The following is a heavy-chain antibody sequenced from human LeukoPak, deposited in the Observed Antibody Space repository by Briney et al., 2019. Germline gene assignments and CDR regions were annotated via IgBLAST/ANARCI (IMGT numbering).Heavy chain of an antibody. Sequence: SVKVSCKASGRGFTGLAVTWLRHVPGQGFEWMGRIVPIIDATHYAQKFQDRVTITADESTSTAYMELHSLRSEDTAVYFCASSLLRMADLLPSHFDYWGQGTLVTVSS. CDR1: GRGFTGLA. CDR3: ASSLLRMADLLPSHFDY. J-gene: IGHJ4*02. V-gene: IGHV1-69*11. CDR2: IVPIIDAT. D-gene: IGHD3-10*01.